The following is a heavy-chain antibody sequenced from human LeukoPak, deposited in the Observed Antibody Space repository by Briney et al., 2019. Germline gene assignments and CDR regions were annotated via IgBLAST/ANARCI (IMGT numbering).Heavy chain of an antibody. J-gene: IGHJ4*02. D-gene: IGHD3-10*01. CDR2: ISAYNGNT. Sequence: ASVKVSCKASGYTFTSYGISWVRPAPGQGLEWMGWISAYNGNTNYAQKLQGRVTMTTDTSTSTAYMELRSLRSDDTAVYYFASRRSMVRGGKYYFDYWGQGTLVTVSS. V-gene: IGHV1-18*01. CDR3: ASRRSMVRGGKYYFDY. CDR1: GYTFTSYG.